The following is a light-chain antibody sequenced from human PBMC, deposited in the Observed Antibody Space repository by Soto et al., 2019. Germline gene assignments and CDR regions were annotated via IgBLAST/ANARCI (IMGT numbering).Light chain of an antibody. V-gene: IGKV1-5*03. CDR3: QHYNSYSEA. Sequence: DIQMTQSPSTLSRSVGDRVTITCRASQTISSWLAWYQQKPGKAPKLLIYKASTFKSGVPSRFSGSGSGTEFTLTISSMQPDDFATYYCQHYNSYSEAFGQGTKVDLK. CDR1: QTISSW. J-gene: IGKJ1*01. CDR2: KAS.